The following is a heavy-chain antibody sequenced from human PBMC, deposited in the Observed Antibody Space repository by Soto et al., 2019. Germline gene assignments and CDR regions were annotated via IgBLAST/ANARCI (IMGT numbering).Heavy chain of an antibody. CDR1: GYSFTTYW. J-gene: IGHJ3*02. CDR2: IYPGDSDT. D-gene: IGHD6-19*01. V-gene: IGHV5-51*01. Sequence: GESLKISCKGSGYSFTTYWIGWVRQMPGKDLEWMGIIYPGDSDTRYSPSFQGQVTFSADKSISTAYLQWSRLKASDIAMYFCTRPYSSGHDAFDIWGQGTMGT. CDR3: TRPYSSGHDAFDI.